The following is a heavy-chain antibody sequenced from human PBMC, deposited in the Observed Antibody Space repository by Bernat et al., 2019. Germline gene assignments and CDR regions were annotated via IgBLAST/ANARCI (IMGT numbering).Heavy chain of an antibody. D-gene: IGHD4-17*01. CDR2: INPYNGNT. J-gene: IGHJ4*02. CDR3: ARASQTTVKHFDY. Sequence: QAQLVQSGVEVKKPGASVKVSCKASGYTFTSYGISWVRQAPGQGPEWMGWINPYNGNTKDAQKLQGRVTMTTDTSTSTAYMELRSLRYDDTAVYYCARASQTTVKHFDYWGQGTLVTVSS. CDR1: GYTFTSYG. V-gene: IGHV1-18*01.